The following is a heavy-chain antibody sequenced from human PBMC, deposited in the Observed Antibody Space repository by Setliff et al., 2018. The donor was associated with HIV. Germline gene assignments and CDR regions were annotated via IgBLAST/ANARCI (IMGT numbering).Heavy chain of an antibody. V-gene: IGHV3-23*01. CDR2: ITGSGGST. J-gene: IGHJ4*02. CDR1: GFSFRSYA. D-gene: IGHD3-22*01. Sequence: LRLSCKASGFSFRSYAMSWVRQAPGKGLEWVSGITGSGGSTYYADSVKGRSTISRDNSGDTLYLHINSLRAEDTAVYYCAKASRGEYYDNSGFFVTYFDYWGQGKLVTVPQ. CDR3: AKASRGEYYDNSGFFVTYFDY.